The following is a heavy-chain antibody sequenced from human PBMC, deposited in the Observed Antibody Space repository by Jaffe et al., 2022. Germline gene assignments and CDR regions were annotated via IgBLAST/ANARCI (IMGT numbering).Heavy chain of an antibody. CDR1: GFTFSSYG. CDR3: AKDEGLGRYFDWLLYTTAMFDI. V-gene: IGHV3-30*02. Sequence: QVQLVESGGGVVQPGGSLRLSCAASGFTFSSYGMHWVRQAPGKGLEWVAFIRYDGSNKYYADSVKGRFTISRDNSKNTLYLQMNSLRAEDTAVYYCAKDEGLGRYFDWLLYTTAMFDIWGQGTMVTVSS. D-gene: IGHD3-9*01. CDR2: IRYDGSNK. J-gene: IGHJ3*02.